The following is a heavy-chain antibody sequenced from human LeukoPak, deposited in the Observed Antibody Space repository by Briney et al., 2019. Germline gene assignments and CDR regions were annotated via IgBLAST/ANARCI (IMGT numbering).Heavy chain of an antibody. J-gene: IGHJ4*02. V-gene: IGHV4-34*01. CDR2: INHSGST. CDR3: ARVTSSGWYMIDY. D-gene: IGHD6-19*01. Sequence: PSETLSLTCAVYGGSFSGYYWSWIRQPPGKGLEWIGEINHSGSTNYNPSLKSRVTISVDTSKNQFSLKLSSVTAADTAVYYCARVTSSGWYMIDYWGQGTLVTVSS. CDR1: GGSFSGYY.